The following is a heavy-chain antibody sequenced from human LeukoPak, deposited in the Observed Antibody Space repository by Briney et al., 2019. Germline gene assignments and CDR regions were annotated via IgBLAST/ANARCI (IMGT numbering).Heavy chain of an antibody. CDR3: AAVPAAMENNWFDP. CDR1: GGSISSYY. CDR2: IYYSGST. D-gene: IGHD2-2*01. V-gene: IGHV4-59*01. Sequence: SETLSLTCTVSGGSISSYYWGWIRQPPGKGLEWIGYIYYSGSTNYNPSLKSRVTISVDTSKNQFSLKLSSVTAADTAVYYCAAVPAAMENNWFDPWGQGTLVTVSS. J-gene: IGHJ5*02.